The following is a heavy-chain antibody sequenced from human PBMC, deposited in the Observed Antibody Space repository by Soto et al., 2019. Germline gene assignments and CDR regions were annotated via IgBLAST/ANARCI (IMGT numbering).Heavy chain of an antibody. V-gene: IGHV3-48*01. D-gene: IGHD3-16*02. CDR2: ISSSSSTI. CDR1: GFTFSSYS. Sequence: PGGSLRLSCAASGFTFSSYSMNWVRQAPGKGLEWVSYISSSSSTIYYADSVKGRFTISRDNAKNSLYLQMNSLRAEDTAVYYCARDIARPPGAFDIWGQGTMVTVSS. CDR3: ARDIARPPGAFDI. J-gene: IGHJ3*02.